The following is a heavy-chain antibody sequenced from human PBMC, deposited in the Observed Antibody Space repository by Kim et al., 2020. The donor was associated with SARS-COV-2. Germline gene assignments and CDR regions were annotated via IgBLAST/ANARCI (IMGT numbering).Heavy chain of an antibody. V-gene: IGHV3-48*02. Sequence: GGSLRLSCAASGFTFSSYSMNWVRQAPGKGLEWVSYISSSSSTIYYADSVKGRFTISRDNAKNSLYLQMNSLRDEDTAVYYCARDRVTIFGVVIYYYGMDVWGQGTTVTVSS. CDR3: ARDRVTIFGVVIYYYGMDV. J-gene: IGHJ6*02. D-gene: IGHD3-3*01. CDR1: GFTFSSYS. CDR2: ISSSSSTI.